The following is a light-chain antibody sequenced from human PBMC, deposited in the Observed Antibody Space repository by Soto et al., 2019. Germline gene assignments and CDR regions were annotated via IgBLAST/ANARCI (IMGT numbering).Light chain of an antibody. CDR1: QTVRNSY. CDR2: DAS. CDR3: QQRSNWPPI. V-gene: IGKV3-11*01. Sequence: PGEGATLSCRASQTVRNSYLAWYQQKPGQAPRLLIYDASNRATGIPARFSGSGSGTDFTLTISSLEPEDFAVYYCQQRSNWPPIFGQGTRLEIK. J-gene: IGKJ5*01.